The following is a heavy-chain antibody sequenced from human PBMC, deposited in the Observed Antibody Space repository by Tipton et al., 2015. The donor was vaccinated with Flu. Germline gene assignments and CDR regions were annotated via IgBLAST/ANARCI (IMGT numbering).Heavy chain of an antibody. J-gene: IGHJ6*03. CDR3: AGGRSPKGAPLGQPRGYYMDV. CDR1: GGSFSGYY. Sequence: TLSLTCAVYGGSFSGYYWSWIRQPPGKGLEWIGEINHSGSTNYNPSLKSRVTISVDTSKNQFSLKLSSVTAADTAVYYCAGGRSPKGAPLGQPRGYYMDVWGKGTTVTVSS. V-gene: IGHV4-34*01. CDR2: INHSGST. D-gene: IGHD3-10*01.